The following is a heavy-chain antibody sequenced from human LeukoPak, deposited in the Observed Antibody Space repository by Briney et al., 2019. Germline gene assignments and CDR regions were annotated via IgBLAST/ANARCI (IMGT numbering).Heavy chain of an antibody. CDR2: FDAEDGET. Sequence: ASVKVSCKVSGYTLTELSMHWVRQAPGKGLEWMGGFDAEDGETIYAQKFQGRVTMTEDTSTDIAYMELSSLRSEDTAVYYCATLWFGELGRDPYNWFDPWGQGTLVTVSS. CDR1: GYTLTELS. D-gene: IGHD3-10*01. CDR3: ATLWFGELGRDPYNWFDP. J-gene: IGHJ5*02. V-gene: IGHV1-24*01.